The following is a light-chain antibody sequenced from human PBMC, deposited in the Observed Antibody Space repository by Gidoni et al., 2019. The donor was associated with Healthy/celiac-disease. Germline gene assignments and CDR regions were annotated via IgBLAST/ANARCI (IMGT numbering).Light chain of an antibody. J-gene: IGKJ4*01. CDR2: AAS. V-gene: IGKV1-39*01. CDR3: QQSYSTPAT. Sequence: DIQMTQSPSSLSASVGDRVTITCRASQSISSYLNWYQQKPGKAPKLLIYAASSLQSGVPSRFSGIGSGTVFTLTISSLQPEDFATYYFQQSYSTPATFGGGTKVEIK. CDR1: QSISSY.